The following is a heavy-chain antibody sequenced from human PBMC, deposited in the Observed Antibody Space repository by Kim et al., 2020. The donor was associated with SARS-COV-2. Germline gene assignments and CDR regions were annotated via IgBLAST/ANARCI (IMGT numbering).Heavy chain of an antibody. J-gene: IGHJ4*02. CDR2: FRGFGSLP. Sequence: GGSLRLSCATSGFIFSDYVMTWFRQAPGKGLEWVSSFRGFGSLPHYADSVRGRFSISRDNSKNTVYLQMNNLRADDTAVYFCAKAADGDYVMPDSWGQGVLVTVSS. CDR1: GFIFSDYV. D-gene: IGHD4-17*01. V-gene: IGHV3-23*01. CDR3: AKAADGDYVMPDS.